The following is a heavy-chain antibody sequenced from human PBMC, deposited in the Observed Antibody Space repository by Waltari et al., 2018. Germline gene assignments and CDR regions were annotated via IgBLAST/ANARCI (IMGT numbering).Heavy chain of an antibody. CDR1: GFTFRRYW. CDR3: AKSRGFEY. V-gene: IGHV3-7*01. J-gene: IGHJ4*02. D-gene: IGHD2-2*01. CDR2: INYDGSQK. Sequence: EVQLVESGGGLVQPGGSLRLSCGASGFTFRRYWMGWVRQTPGKGLEWVANINYDGSQKYYVDSVKGRFTISRDNAKNSVYLQMNSLRVEDTAVYYCAKSRGFEYWGQGTLITVSS.